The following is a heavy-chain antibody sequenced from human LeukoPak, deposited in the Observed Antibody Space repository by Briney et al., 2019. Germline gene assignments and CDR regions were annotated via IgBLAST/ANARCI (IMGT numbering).Heavy chain of an antibody. V-gene: IGHV3-30*18. D-gene: IGHD3-22*01. CDR2: ISYDGSNK. CDR1: GFTFSSYG. J-gene: IGHJ4*02. CDR3: AKDRSSGYYPNFDY. Sequence: GGSLRLSCAASGFTFSSYGMHWVRQAPGKGLEWVAVISYDGSNKYYADSVKGRFTISRDNSKNTLYLQMNSLRAEDTAVYYCAKDRSSGYYPNFDYWGQGTLVTVSS.